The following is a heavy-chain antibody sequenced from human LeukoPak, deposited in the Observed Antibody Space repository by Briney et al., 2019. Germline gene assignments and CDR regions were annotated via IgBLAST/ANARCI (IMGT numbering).Heavy chain of an antibody. D-gene: IGHD3-10*01. V-gene: IGHV4-4*02. CDR1: GGSMSSSNW. CDR2: IYHSGST. CDR3: ARSGLLWFGELFYNRYYFDY. Sequence: SGTLSLTCDVSGGSMSSSNWWSWVRQPPGKGLEWIGEIYHSGSTYYNPSLKSRVTISVDTSKNQFSLKLSSVTAADTAVYYCARSGLLWFGELFYNRYYFDYWGQGTLVTVSS. J-gene: IGHJ4*02.